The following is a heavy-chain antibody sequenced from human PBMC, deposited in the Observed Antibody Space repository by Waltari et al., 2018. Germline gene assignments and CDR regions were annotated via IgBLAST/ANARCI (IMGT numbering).Heavy chain of an antibody. J-gene: IGHJ4*02. D-gene: IGHD3-22*01. Sequence: QVQLQESGPGLVKPSETLSLPCTVSGGSISSYYWSWIRQPPGKGLEWIGYIYYSGSTNYNPSLKSRVTISVDTSKNQFSLKLSSVTAADTAVYYCARGGTYYYDSSGSFDYWGQGTLVTVSS. CDR1: GGSISSYY. V-gene: IGHV4-59*01. CDR2: IYYSGST. CDR3: ARGGTYYYDSSGSFDY.